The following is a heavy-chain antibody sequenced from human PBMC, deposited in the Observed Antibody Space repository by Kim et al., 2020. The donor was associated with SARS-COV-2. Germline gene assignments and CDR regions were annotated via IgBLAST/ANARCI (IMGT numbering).Heavy chain of an antibody. J-gene: IGHJ4*02. CDR2: T. V-gene: IGHV3-53*01. D-gene: IGHD6-6*01. Sequence: TDGADSMNGRFTISRDNTNTPLYLQMNRLRAEDTAVYYCARDRELGALDYWGQGTLVTVSS. CDR3: ARDRELGALDY.